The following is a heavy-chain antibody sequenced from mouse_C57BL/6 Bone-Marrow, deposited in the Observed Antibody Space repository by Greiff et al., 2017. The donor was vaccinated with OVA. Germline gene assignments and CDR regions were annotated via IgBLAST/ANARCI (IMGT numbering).Heavy chain of an antibody. CDR1: GFTFSDYG. V-gene: IGHV5-17*01. CDR3: ARPGSNYSYSFDY. D-gene: IGHD1-1*01. Sequence: EVKLVESGGGLVKPGGSLKLSCAASGFTFSDYGMHWVRQAPEKGLEWVAYISRGSSTIYYADTVKGRFTISRDNAKNTLFLQLTSLRSEDSAMSYCARPGSNYSYSFDYWGQGTTLTVSS. J-gene: IGHJ2*01. CDR2: ISRGSSTI.